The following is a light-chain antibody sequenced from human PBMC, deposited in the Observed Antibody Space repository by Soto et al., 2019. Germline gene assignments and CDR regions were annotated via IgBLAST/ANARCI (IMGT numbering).Light chain of an antibody. CDR2: SDN. J-gene: IGLJ3*02. V-gene: IGLV1-47*02. CDR1: SSNFGRYH. CDR3: ASWDGRLNGWV. Sequence: QSVLTQPPSASGTPGQRVTISCSGSSSNFGRYHVYSYQQLPGTAPKLLIYSDNQRPSGVPDRFSGSKSGTSASLAISGLRSDDEADYYCASWDGRLNGWVFGGGTKLTVL.